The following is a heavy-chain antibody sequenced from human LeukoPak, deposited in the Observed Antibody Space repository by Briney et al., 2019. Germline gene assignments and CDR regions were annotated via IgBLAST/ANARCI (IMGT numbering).Heavy chain of an antibody. Sequence: SETLSLTCTVSGGSISSGSYYWSWIRQPAGKGLEWIGRLYTSGSTNYNPSLKSRVTISVDTSKNQFSLKLSSVTAADTAVYYCACHPIGIFGVVIPFDYWGQGTLVTVSS. V-gene: IGHV4-61*02. J-gene: IGHJ4*02. CDR3: ACHPIGIFGVVIPFDY. CDR1: GGSISSGSYY. D-gene: IGHD3-3*01. CDR2: LYTSGST.